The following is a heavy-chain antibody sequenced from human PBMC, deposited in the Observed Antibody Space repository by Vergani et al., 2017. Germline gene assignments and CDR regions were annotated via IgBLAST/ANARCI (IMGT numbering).Heavy chain of an antibody. Sequence: EVQLVESGGGLVKPGGSLRLSCAASGFTFSSYSMNWVRQAPGKGLEWVSSISSSSSYIYYADSVKGRFTISRDNAKNSLYRQMNSLRAEDTAVYYCAIVGLTERPVAGNGMDVWGQGTTVTVSS. CDR3: AIVGLTERPVAGNGMDV. D-gene: IGHD6-19*01. V-gene: IGHV3-21*01. CDR2: ISSSSSYI. CDR1: GFTFSSYS. J-gene: IGHJ6*02.